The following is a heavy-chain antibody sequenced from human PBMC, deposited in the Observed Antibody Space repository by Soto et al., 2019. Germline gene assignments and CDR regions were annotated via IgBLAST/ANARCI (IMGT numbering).Heavy chain of an antibody. CDR3: ARERNYYDSSGYYTHQYNWFDP. CDR1: GGSVSSGSYY. V-gene: IGHV4-61*01. Sequence: NPSETLSLTCTVSGGSVSSGSYYWSWIRQPPGKGLEWIGYIYYSGSTNYNPSLKSRVTISVDTSKNQFSLKLSSVTAADTAVYYCARERNYYDSSGYYTHQYNWFDPWGQGTLVTVSS. J-gene: IGHJ5*02. D-gene: IGHD3-22*01. CDR2: IYYSGST.